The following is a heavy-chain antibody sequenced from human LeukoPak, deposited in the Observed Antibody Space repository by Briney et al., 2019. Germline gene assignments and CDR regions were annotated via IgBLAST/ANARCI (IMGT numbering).Heavy chain of an antibody. CDR3: ARHRSKWLQSSFDY. V-gene: IGHV4-4*08. D-gene: IGHD5-24*01. CDR1: GGSISSYY. CDR2: IYTSGST. Sequence: PSETLSLTCTVSGGSISSYYWSWIRQPPGKGLEWIGRIYTSGSTNYNPSLKSRATISVDTSKNQFSLKLNSVTAADTAVYYCARHRSKWLQSSFDYWGQGTLVTVSS. J-gene: IGHJ4*02.